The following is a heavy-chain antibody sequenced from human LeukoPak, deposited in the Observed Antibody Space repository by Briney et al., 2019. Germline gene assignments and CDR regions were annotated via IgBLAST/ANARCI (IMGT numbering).Heavy chain of an antibody. Sequence: PSETLSLTCTVSGGSISSYYWSWIRQPPGKGLEWIGYIYYSGSTNYNPSLKSRVTISVDTSKNQFSLKLSSVTAADTAVYYSSRVGGSYYFDYWGQGTLVTVSS. V-gene: IGHV4-59*01. J-gene: IGHJ4*02. CDR3: SRVGGSYYFDY. D-gene: IGHD1-26*01. CDR1: GGSISSYY. CDR2: IYYSGST.